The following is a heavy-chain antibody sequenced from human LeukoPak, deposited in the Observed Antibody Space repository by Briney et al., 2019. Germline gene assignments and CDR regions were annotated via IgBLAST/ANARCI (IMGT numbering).Heavy chain of an antibody. Sequence: SGGSLRLSCTASGFTFGDSAMSWFRQAPGKGLEWVGFIRSKPYGGTTEYAASVKGRFTISRDDSKSIAYLQMNSLKTEDTAVYYCTRASYDFWSGWAPYFDYWGQGTLVTVSS. D-gene: IGHD3-3*01. J-gene: IGHJ4*02. V-gene: IGHV3-49*03. CDR2: IRSKPYGGTT. CDR3: TRASYDFWSGWAPYFDY. CDR1: GFTFGDSA.